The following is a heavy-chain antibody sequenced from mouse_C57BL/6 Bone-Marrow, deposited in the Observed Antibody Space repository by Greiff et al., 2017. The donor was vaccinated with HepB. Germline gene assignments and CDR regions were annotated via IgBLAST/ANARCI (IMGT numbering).Heavy chain of an antibody. Sequence: QVHVKQPGAELVKPGASVKLSCKASGYTFTSYWMHWVKQRPGQGLEWIGMIHPNSGSTNYNEKFKSKATLTVDKSSSTTYMQLSSLTSEDSAVYYCARSEGLRRRYYYAMDYWGKGTSVTVSS. D-gene: IGHD2-4*01. J-gene: IGHJ4*01. CDR1: GYTFTSYW. V-gene: IGHV1-64*01. CDR2: IHPNSGST. CDR3: ARSEGLRRRYYYAMDY.